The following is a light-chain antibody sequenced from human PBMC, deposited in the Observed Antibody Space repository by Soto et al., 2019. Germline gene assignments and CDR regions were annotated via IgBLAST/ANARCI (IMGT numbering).Light chain of an antibody. V-gene: IGLV4-69*01. J-gene: IGLJ1*01. Sequence: QPVLTQSPSASASLGASVKLTCTLSSGHSNYAIAWHQQQPEKGPRYLMKVNSDGSHRKGVGIPDRFSGSSSGAQRYLTISSLQSEDEADYYCQTWGTGIRVFGTGTKLTVL. CDR1: SGHSNYA. CDR2: VNSDGSH. CDR3: QTWGTGIRV.